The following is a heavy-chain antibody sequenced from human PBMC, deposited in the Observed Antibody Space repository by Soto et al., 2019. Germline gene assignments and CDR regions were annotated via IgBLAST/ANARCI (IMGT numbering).Heavy chain of an antibody. J-gene: IGHJ6*02. CDR2: IIPIFGTA. Sequence: QVQLVQSGAEVKKPGSSVKVSCKASGGTFSSYAISWVRQAPGQGLEWMGGIIPIFGTANYAQKFEGRVTITSDESTSTAYMELSSLRSEDTDVYYCARDWYYDILTGYYSPYYYYGMDVWGQGTTVTVSS. CDR1: GGTFSSYA. D-gene: IGHD3-9*01. V-gene: IGHV1-69*01. CDR3: ARDWYYDILTGYYSPYYYYGMDV.